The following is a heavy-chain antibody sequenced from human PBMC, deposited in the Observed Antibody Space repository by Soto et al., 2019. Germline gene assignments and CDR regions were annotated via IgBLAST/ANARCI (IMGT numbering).Heavy chain of an antibody. CDR2: INHSGST. D-gene: IGHD3-3*01. V-gene: IGHV4-34*01. CDR3: ARVFWIKHWTEYYFN. Sequence: GCWRCRIRKKPGKGLEWIGEINHSGSTNYNPSLKSRVTISVDTSKNQFSLKLSSVTAADTAVYYCARVFWIKHWTEYYFN. J-gene: IGHJ4*01. CDR1: GCW.